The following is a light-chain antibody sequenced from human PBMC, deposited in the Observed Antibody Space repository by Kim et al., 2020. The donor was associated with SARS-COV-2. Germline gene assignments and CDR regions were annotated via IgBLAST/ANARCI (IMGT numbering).Light chain of an antibody. CDR2: QAS. CDR1: QNIHSW. Sequence: SAAVGDRVTITCRTSQNIHSWLAWYQQKPGKAPNLLIYQASILETGVPSRFSGSGSGTEFTLTISSLQPDDFASYYCQQYYNLWTFGPGTKVDIK. CDR3: QQYYNLWT. V-gene: IGKV1-5*03. J-gene: IGKJ1*01.